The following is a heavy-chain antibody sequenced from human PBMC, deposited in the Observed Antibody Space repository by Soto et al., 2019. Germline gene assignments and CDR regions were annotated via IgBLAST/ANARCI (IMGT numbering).Heavy chain of an antibody. CDR2: ISPYNGKT. CDR3: ARSMITFGGVIGDY. CDR1: GYRFNTYG. V-gene: IGHV1-18*01. D-gene: IGHD3-16*02. Sequence: QVQLVQSGAEVKKPGASVKVSCKASGYRFNTYGIVWVRQAPGQGLEWMGWISPYNGKTNYAQKFKGRVTMTTDTSTTTASMELRSLTSDDTAVYFCARSMITFGGVIGDYWGQGTLVTVSS. J-gene: IGHJ4*02.